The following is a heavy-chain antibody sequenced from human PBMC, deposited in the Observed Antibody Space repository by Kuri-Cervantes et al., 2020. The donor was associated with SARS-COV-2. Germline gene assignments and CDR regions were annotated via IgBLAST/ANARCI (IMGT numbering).Heavy chain of an antibody. Sequence: GESLKISCAASGFTFSSYWMHWVRQVPGKGLMWLSRINNDGSSTIYVDSVKGRFTTSRDNAKNSVFLQMNSLRPEDTGVYYCAMTGSYTSYGLGHWGQGTLVTVSS. CDR2: INNDGSST. CDR1: GFTFSSYW. D-gene: IGHD5-18*01. V-gene: IGHV3-74*01. J-gene: IGHJ4*02. CDR3: AMTGSYTSYGLGH.